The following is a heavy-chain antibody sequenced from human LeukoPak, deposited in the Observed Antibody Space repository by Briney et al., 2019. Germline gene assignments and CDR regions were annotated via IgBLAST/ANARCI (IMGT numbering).Heavy chain of an antibody. CDR2: ISGSGGST. D-gene: IGHD5-18*01. V-gene: IGHV3-23*01. CDR1: GFTFSSYA. CDR3: AKFGYGFYYYYYYMDV. J-gene: IGHJ6*03. Sequence: GGSLRLSCAASGFTFSSYAMSWVRQAPGKGLEWVSAISGSGGSTYYADSVKGRFTISRDNSKNTLYLQMNSLRAEDTAVYYCAKFGYGFYYYYYYMDVWGKGTTVTVSS.